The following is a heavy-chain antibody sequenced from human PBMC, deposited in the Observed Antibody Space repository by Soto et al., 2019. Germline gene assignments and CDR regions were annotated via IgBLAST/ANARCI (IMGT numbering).Heavy chain of an antibody. V-gene: IGHV1-2*02. CDR3: AREPATAKPEGVDF. D-gene: IGHD1-1*01. CDR1: GYTFSDYY. J-gene: IGHJ4*02. Sequence: ASVKVSCKASGYTFSDYYIHWVRQAPEQGLEWMGWINPNSGGTKYAPKFQGGVTMTRDTSITTAYMELSRPRSGDTAVYYCAREPATAKPEGVDFWGQGTLVTVSS. CDR2: INPNSGGT.